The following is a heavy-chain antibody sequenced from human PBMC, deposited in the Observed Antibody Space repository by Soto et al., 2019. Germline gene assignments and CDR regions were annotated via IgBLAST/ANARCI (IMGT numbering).Heavy chain of an antibody. CDR1: GFTFSSYA. D-gene: IGHD2-21*02. CDR2: ISGSGGST. J-gene: IGHJ6*03. Sequence: GGSLRLSCAASGFTFSSYAMSWVRQAPGKGLEWVSAISGSGGSTYYADSVKGRFTISRDNSKNTLYLQMNSLRAEDTAVYYCAKQSDSTPYYYYYMDVWSKGTTVTVSS. CDR3: AKQSDSTPYYYYYMDV. V-gene: IGHV3-23*01.